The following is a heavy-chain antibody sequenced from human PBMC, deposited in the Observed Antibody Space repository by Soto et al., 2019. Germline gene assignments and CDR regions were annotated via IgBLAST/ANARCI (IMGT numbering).Heavy chain of an antibody. CDR3: AKGQEPGYSSGWYAGIDY. CDR2: ISYDGSNK. V-gene: IGHV3-30*18. D-gene: IGHD6-19*01. Sequence: GGSLRLSCAASGFTFSSYGMHWVRQAPGKGLEWVAVISYDGSNKYYADSVKGRFTISRDNSKNTLYLQMNSLRAEDTAVYYCAKGQEPGYSSGWYAGIDYWGQGTLVTVSS. CDR1: GFTFSSYG. J-gene: IGHJ4*02.